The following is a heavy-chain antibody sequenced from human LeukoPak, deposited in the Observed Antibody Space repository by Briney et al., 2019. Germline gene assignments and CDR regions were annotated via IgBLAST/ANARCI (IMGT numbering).Heavy chain of an antibody. D-gene: IGHD4-17*01. CDR2: IYYSGST. CDR3: ARPNYGDYGGYFDY. Sequence: PSETLSLTCTVSGGSISSSSYYWGWIRQPPGKGLEWIGSIYYSGSTYYNPSLKSRVTISVDTSKNQFSLKLSSVTAADTAVYYCARPNYGDYGGYFDYWGQGTLVTVSS. V-gene: IGHV4-39*07. CDR1: GGSISSSSYY. J-gene: IGHJ4*02.